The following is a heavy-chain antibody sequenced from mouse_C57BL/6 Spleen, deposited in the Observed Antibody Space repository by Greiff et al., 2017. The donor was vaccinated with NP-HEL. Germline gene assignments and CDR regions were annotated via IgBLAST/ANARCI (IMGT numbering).Heavy chain of an antibody. Sequence: VQLQQSGPELVKPGASVKIPCKASGYTFTDYNMDWVKQSHGKSLEWIGDINPNNGGTIYNQKFKGKATLTVDKSSSTAYMELRSLTSEDTAVYYCARAGRPGGWFAYWGQGTLVTVSA. D-gene: IGHD1-2*01. CDR2: INPNNGGT. CDR3: ARAGRPGGWFAY. CDR1: GYTFTDYN. V-gene: IGHV1-18*01. J-gene: IGHJ3*01.